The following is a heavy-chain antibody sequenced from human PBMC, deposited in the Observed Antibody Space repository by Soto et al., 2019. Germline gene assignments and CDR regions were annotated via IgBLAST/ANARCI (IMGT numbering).Heavy chain of an antibody. CDR3: AADPRGYYFHFDY. Sequence: ASVKVSCKASGFTFTSSAVQWVRQARGQRLEWIGWIVVGSGNTNYAQKFQERVTITRDMSTRTAYMELSSLRSEDTAVYYCAADPRGYYFHFDYWGQGTLVTVSS. D-gene: IGHD3-22*01. V-gene: IGHV1-58*01. CDR1: GFTFTSSA. J-gene: IGHJ4*02. CDR2: IVVGSGNT.